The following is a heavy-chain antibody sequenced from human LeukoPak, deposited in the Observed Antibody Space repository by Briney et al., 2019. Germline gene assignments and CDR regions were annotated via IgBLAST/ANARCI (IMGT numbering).Heavy chain of an antibody. D-gene: IGHD2-2*01. J-gene: IGHJ5*02. CDR2: IRYDGNNK. Sequence: GGSLRLSCAASGFNFSNYDMYWVRQAPGKGLEWVAFIRYDGNNKYYADSAKGRFTISRDNSKNTLYLQMNSLRAEDTALYYCAKDSCSSTTCYVNWFDAWGQGTLVTVSS. V-gene: IGHV3-30*02. CDR3: AKDSCSSTTCYVNWFDA. CDR1: GFNFSNYD.